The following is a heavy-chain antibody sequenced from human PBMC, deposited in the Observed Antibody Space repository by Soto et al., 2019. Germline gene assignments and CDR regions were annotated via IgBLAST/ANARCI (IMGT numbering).Heavy chain of an antibody. CDR2: IIVGSGGT. D-gene: IGHD2-15*01. V-gene: IGHV1-58*01. CDR1: GFTFSNSA. CDR3: AAALYSGGTRCSFDI. J-gene: IGHJ3*02. Sequence: ASVKVSCKTSGFTFSNSAVRWVRQARGQHLEWMGWIIVGSGGTKSTQELQGRITITRDMSTSTAYMELSGLRSEDTAVYYCAAALYSGGTRCSFDIWGQGTMVTVS.